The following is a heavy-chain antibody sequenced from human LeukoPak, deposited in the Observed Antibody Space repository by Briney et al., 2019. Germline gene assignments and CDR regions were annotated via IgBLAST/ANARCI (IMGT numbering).Heavy chain of an antibody. CDR1: GGSFSGYY. CDR3: ARAVSVAAAGKKFDY. CDR2: IYYSGST. V-gene: IGHV4-31*11. J-gene: IGHJ4*02. Sequence: SETLSLTCAVYGGSFSGYYWSWIRQHPGKGLEWIGYIYYSGSTYYNPSLKSRVTISVDTSKNQFSLKLSSVTAADTAVYYCARAVSVAAAGKKFDYWGQGTLVTVSS. D-gene: IGHD6-13*01.